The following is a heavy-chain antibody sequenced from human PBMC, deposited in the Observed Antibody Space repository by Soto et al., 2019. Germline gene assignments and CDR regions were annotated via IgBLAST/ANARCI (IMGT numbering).Heavy chain of an antibody. CDR1: GYRFISYD. V-gene: IGHV1-18*01. CDR2: ISAYTGNT. CDR3: ARSGDSGWNYLDY. D-gene: IGHD6-19*01. J-gene: IGHJ4*02. Sequence: GPGVQKPGASVKVSCKASGYRFISYDITWVRQAPGQGLEWMGWISAYTGNTNYAQKFQGRVTMTTDTSTSTAYMELRSLRSDDTAVYYCARSGDSGWNYLDYWGQGTLVTVSS.